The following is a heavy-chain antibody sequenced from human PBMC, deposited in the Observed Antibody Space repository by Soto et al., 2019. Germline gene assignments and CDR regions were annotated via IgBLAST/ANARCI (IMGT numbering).Heavy chain of an antibody. CDR3: ARDPPSTTLTTFDY. CDR1: GYTFTSYG. CDR2: ISAYNGNT. Sequence: ASVKVSCKASGYTFTSYGISWVRQAPGQGLEWMGWISAYNGNTNYAQKLQGRVTMTTDTSTSTAYMELRSLRSDDTAVYYCARDPPSTTLTTFDYWGQGTLVTVSS. D-gene: IGHD4-17*01. V-gene: IGHV1-18*01. J-gene: IGHJ4*02.